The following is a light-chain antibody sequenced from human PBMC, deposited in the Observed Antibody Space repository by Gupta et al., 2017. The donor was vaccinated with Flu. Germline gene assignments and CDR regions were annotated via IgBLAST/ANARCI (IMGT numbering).Light chain of an antibody. CDR3: MQDLQTPLG. J-gene: IGKJ4*01. CDR2: LGS. Sequence: DIVMTQSPLSLPVTPGEPASISCRPSQSRLHSNGYKYLDWYLQKPGQSPQLLIYLGSNRASGVPDRFSGSGSGTDFTLKISRVEAEDVGVYYCMQDLQTPLGFGGGTKVEIK. V-gene: IGKV2-28*01. CDR1: QSRLHSNGYKY.